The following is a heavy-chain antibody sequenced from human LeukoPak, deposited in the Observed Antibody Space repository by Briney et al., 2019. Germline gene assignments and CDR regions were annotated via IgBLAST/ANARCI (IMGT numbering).Heavy chain of an antibody. J-gene: IGHJ4*02. D-gene: IGHD6-19*01. CDR3: VAAVAVSFDY. CDR1: GYTFTCYY. Sequence: GASVKVSCKASGYTFTCYYMHWVRQAPGQGLEWMGWINPNSGGTNYAQKFQGRVTMTRDTSISTAYMELSRLRSDDTAVYYCVAAVAVSFDYWGQGTLVTVSS. V-gene: IGHV1-2*02. CDR2: INPNSGGT.